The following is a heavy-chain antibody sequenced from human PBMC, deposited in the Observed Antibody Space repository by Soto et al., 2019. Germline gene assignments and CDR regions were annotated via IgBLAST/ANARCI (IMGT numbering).Heavy chain of an antibody. CDR2: IYYSGST. D-gene: IGHD2-15*01. J-gene: IGHJ5*02. CDR1: GGSISSGGYY. V-gene: IGHV4-31*03. Sequence: QVQLQESGPGLVKPSQTLSLTCTVSGGSISSGGYYWSWIRQHPGKGLEWIGYIYYSGSTYYNPSLKGRVTISVDTSKTQFSLKLSSVTAADTAVYYCARGAVVVVAATPDWFDPWGQGTLVTVSS. CDR3: ARGAVVVVAATPDWFDP.